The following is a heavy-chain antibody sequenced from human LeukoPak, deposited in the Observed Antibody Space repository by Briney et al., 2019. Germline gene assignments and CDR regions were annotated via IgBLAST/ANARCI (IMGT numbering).Heavy chain of an antibody. CDR3: AKDGETMVRGVITYFDY. CDR1: GFTFDDYA. D-gene: IGHD3-10*01. Sequence: GRSLRLSCAASGFTFDDYAMHWVRQAPGKGLEWVSGISWNSGSIGYADSVKGRFTIPRDNAKNSLYLQMNSLRAEDTALYYCAKDGETMVRGVITYFDYLGQGTLVTVSS. CDR2: ISWNSGSI. V-gene: IGHV3-9*01. J-gene: IGHJ4*02.